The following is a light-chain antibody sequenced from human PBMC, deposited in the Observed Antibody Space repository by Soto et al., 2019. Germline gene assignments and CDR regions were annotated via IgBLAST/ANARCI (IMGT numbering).Light chain of an antibody. Sequence: QSVLTQPASVSASPGQSITISCAGTSSDVGGWPHVSWYQQHPGKAPKLVIYEVSNRPSGVSSRFSGSKSGSTASLTISGLQAEDEADYYCGAWDDSLNGWVFGGGTKLTVL. CDR1: SSDVGGWPH. CDR2: EVS. CDR3: GAWDDSLNGWV. J-gene: IGLJ3*02. V-gene: IGLV2-14*01.